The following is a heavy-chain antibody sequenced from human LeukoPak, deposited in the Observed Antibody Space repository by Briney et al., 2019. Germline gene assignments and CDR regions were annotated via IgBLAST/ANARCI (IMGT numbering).Heavy chain of an antibody. Sequence: PGGSLRLSCAASGFTFSYFAMRWVRQAPGKGLEHVSAISSDGTTTHYANSVKGRFTISRDNSKNTLYLQMGSLRADDMAVYYCARSLGATAYWGQGTLVTVSP. CDR3: ARSLGATAY. V-gene: IGHV3-64*01. J-gene: IGHJ4*02. CDR2: ISSDGTTT. CDR1: GFTFSYFA. D-gene: IGHD1-26*01.